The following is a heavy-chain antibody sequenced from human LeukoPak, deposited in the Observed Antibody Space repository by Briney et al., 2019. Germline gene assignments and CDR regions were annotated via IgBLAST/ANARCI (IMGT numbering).Heavy chain of an antibody. Sequence: SETLSLTCTVSGGSISSYYWNWIRQPPGKGLEWIGEINHGGSTNYNPSLKSRVTISVDTSKNQFSLKLSSVTAADTAVYYCARGGYCSGGSCPTHYYYYYMDVWGKGTTVTVSS. CDR2: INHGGST. CDR1: GGSISSYY. D-gene: IGHD2-15*01. J-gene: IGHJ6*03. CDR3: ARGGYCSGGSCPTHYYYYYMDV. V-gene: IGHV4-34*01.